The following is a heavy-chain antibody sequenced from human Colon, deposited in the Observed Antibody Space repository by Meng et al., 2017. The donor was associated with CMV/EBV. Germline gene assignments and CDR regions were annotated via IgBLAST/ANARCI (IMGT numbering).Heavy chain of an antibody. D-gene: IGHD1-26*01. Sequence: GGSLRLSCATSGFTFSSYWMHWVRQAPGKGLVWVSRVNSDGTSTSYADSVKGRFTISRDNAENTLYLQMSSLRAEDTAVYYCAKDRSGSYSGADYWGQGTLVTVSS. V-gene: IGHV3-74*01. J-gene: IGHJ4*02. CDR2: VNSDGTST. CDR1: GFTFSSYW. CDR3: AKDRSGSYSGADY.